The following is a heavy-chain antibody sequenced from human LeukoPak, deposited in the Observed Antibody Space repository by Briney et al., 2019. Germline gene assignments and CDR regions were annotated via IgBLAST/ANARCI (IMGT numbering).Heavy chain of an antibody. V-gene: IGHV4-38-2*02. Sequence: SETLSLTCTVSGYSISSGYYWGWIRQPPGKGLEWIGSIYHSGSTYYNPSLKSRVTISVDTSKNQFSLKLSSVTAADTAVYYCARLEVPAALIDYWGQGTLVTVSS. D-gene: IGHD2-2*01. CDR1: GYSISSGYY. J-gene: IGHJ4*02. CDR3: ARLEVPAALIDY. CDR2: IYHSGST.